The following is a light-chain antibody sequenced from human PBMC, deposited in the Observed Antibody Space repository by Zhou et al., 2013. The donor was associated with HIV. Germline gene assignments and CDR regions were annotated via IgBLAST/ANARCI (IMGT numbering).Light chain of an antibody. J-gene: IGKJ1*01. V-gene: IGKV1-39*01. CDR1: QAISLY. CDR3: QQSYSSPRT. CDR2: ATS. Sequence: DIQMTQSPSSLSASLGDRVTITCRASQAISLYLNWYQQKPGKAPKLLIYATSSLQSGVPSRFSGSGSGTDFTLTISSLQPEDIATYYCQQSYSSPRTFGQGTKVEIK.